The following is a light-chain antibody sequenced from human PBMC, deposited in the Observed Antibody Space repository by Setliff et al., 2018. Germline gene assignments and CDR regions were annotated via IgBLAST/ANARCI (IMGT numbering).Light chain of an antibody. CDR3: STNTGSTTLVL. V-gene: IGLV2-14*03. Sequence: QSVLTQPAAVSGSPGQSITISCAGTSSDVGGYNYVSWYQQHPGKAPKLMIYEVTKRPSGVSDRFSGSKSGNTASLTISGLQVEDEADYYCSTNTGSTTLVLFGGGTKGTVL. CDR1: SSDVGGYNY. CDR2: EVT. J-gene: IGLJ2*01.